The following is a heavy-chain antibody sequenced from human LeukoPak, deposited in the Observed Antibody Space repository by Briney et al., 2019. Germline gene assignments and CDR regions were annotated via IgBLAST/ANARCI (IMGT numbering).Heavy chain of an antibody. V-gene: IGHV4-4*02. CDR2: IYHSGST. Sequence: SETLSLTCAVSGGSISRSNWWSWVRQPPGKGLEWIGEIYHSGSTNYNPSLKSPVTISVDKSKSQFCLQLSSVTAADTGVYYSARVDVGPWTPEYYFDYWGQGTLVTVSS. D-gene: IGHD1-26*01. CDR1: GGSISRSNW. CDR3: ARVDVGPWTPEYYFDY. J-gene: IGHJ4*02.